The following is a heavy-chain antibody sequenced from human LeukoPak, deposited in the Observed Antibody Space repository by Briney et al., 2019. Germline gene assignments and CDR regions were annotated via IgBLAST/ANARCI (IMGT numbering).Heavy chain of an antibody. V-gene: IGHV5-51*01. CDR3: VRGYSTGYFLDN. CDR1: GYSFTSYW. Sequence: GASLKISCQASGYSFTSYWTGWVRQMPGKGLEWMGIIYPGDSGTTYSPSFQGLITFSADKSITTAYLQWNSLRASDTATYYCVRGYSTGYFLDNWGQGTLVTVSS. CDR2: IYPGDSGT. D-gene: IGHD2-8*02. J-gene: IGHJ4*02.